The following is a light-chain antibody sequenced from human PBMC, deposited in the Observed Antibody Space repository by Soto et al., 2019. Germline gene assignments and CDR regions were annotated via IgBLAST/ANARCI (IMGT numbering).Light chain of an antibody. CDR3: LQHNNYPLT. V-gene: IGKV1-17*01. Sequence: DIQMTQSPSSLSASVGDRVTITCRASQCIRSDLGWYQQKPGKAPKRLIYVASSLQSGVPSRFSGSGSGTEFTLTISSLQPEDFATYYCLQHNNYPLTFGPGTKVEIK. J-gene: IGKJ1*01. CDR1: QCIRSD. CDR2: VAS.